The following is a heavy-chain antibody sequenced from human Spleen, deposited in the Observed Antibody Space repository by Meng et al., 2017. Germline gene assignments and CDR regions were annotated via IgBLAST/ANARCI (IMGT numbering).Heavy chain of an antibody. J-gene: IGHJ1*01. V-gene: IGHV3-74*01. Sequence: GGSLRLSCSASGFTFSSHWMHWVRQVPGKGLVWVSSVSSDGSGKNYADSVKGRFTISRDNAKDMVYLEMRSLRGDDTAAHYCANDRITDWGQGTLVTVSS. CDR3: ANDRITD. D-gene: IGHD3-16*01. CDR1: GFTFSSHW. CDR2: VSSDGSGK.